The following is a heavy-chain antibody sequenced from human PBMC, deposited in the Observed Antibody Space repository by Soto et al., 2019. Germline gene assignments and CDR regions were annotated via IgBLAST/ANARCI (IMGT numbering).Heavy chain of an antibody. V-gene: IGHV3-7*02. J-gene: IGHJ4*01. CDR2: INQDGRET. CDR3: VRNAY. CDR1: GLTFSSIW. Sequence: EVQLVESGGGLVQLGGSLRLSCVISGLTFSSIWVGWVRLTPGKGLEWVANINQDGRETAYVDSVKGRFTISRDNAKSSFYLQMNSLRAEDTAVYYCVRNAYWGHGTLVTVSS.